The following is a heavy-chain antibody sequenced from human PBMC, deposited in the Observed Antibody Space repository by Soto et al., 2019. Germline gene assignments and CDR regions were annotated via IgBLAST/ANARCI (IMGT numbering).Heavy chain of an antibody. CDR3: ARDDYYDSSGITNYYGMDV. Sequence: PGGSVGLSCAASGFTFSSYGMHWVRQAPGKGLEWVAVIWYDGSNKYYADSVKGRFTISRDNSKNTLYLQMNSLRAEDTAVYYCARDDYYDSSGITNYYGMDVWGQGTTVTVSS. CDR1: GFTFSSYG. V-gene: IGHV3-33*01. J-gene: IGHJ6*02. D-gene: IGHD3-22*01. CDR2: IWYDGSNK.